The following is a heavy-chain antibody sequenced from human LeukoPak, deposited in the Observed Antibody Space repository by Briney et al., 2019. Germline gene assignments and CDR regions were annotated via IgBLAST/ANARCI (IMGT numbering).Heavy chain of an antibody. D-gene: IGHD3-10*01. CDR3: AKYYYTSGSSGGRVFDY. CDR1: GFTFSSYP. CDR2: IGSSAGDT. Sequence: GGSLRLSCAASGFTFSSYPMTWVRQAPGKGLEWVSTIGSSAGDTHYTDSVKGRFTISRDNSKNSLYLQMNSLRAEDTAVYYCAKYYYTSGSSGGRVFDYWGQGTLVTVSS. V-gene: IGHV3-23*01. J-gene: IGHJ4*02.